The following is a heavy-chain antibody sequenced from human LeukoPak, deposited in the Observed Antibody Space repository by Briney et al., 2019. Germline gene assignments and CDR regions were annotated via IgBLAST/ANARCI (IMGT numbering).Heavy chain of an antibody. CDR1: GFTFSSYE. CDR3: ARDLFYGRYYFDY. V-gene: IGHV3-48*03. D-gene: IGHD3-16*01. CDR2: ISTSGSTI. Sequence: GGSLRLSCATSGFTFSSYEMNWVRQAPGKGLEWVSYISTSGSTIKYADSVKGRFTISRDNSKNTLYLQMNSLRAEDTAVYYCARDLFYGRYYFDYWGQGTLVTVSS. J-gene: IGHJ4*02.